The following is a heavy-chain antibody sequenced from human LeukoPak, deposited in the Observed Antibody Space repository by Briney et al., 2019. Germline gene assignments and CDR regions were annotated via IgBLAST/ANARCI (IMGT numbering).Heavy chain of an antibody. V-gene: IGHV3-7*03. D-gene: IGHD7-27*01. CDR1: GFTFSSYW. CDR2: IKQDGCEK. J-gene: IGHJ4*02. Sequence: GGSLRLSCAASGFTFSSYWMSWVRQAPGNGLEWVATIKQDGCEKYYVDSVKGRCTISRDNAENSLYLQMNSLRAEDTAVYYCAKNWGYFDYWGQGILVTVSS. CDR3: AKNWGYFDY.